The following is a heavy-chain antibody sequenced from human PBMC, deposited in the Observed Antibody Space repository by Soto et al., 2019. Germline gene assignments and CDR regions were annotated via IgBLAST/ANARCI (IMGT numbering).Heavy chain of an antibody. CDR2: ISYDGNYK. CDR3: AKFSKTALGGQEWYLDL. CDR1: GFTFSSYG. Sequence: QVQLVESGGGVVEPGRSLRLSCVASGFTFSSYGMHWVRQAPGKGLEWVTVISYDGNYKYYTNSVKGRFTISGDDSQNTVFLQMNSLRAEDTALYYCAKFSKTALGGQEWYLDLWGRGTLVTVSS. V-gene: IGHV3-30*18. D-gene: IGHD5-18*01. J-gene: IGHJ2*01.